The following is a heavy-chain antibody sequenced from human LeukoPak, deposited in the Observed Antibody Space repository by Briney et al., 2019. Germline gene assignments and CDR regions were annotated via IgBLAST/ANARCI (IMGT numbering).Heavy chain of an antibody. D-gene: IGHD6-19*01. J-gene: IGHJ5*02. CDR1: GYTFINYD. CDR3: ARDSYSSGHTDDISSYWFDP. CDR2: MNPDTGNT. V-gene: IGHV1-8*03. Sequence: ASVKVSCMAAGYTFINYDINWVRQASGQGLEWMGWMNPDTGNTGYAHKFQGRASFTWNTSISTAYMDLSSLRSEDPAVYYCARDSYSSGHTDDISSYWFDPWGQGTLVTVSS.